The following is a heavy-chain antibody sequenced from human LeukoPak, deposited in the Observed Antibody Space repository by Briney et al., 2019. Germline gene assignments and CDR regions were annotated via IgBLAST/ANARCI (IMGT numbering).Heavy chain of an antibody. V-gene: IGHV3-74*01. D-gene: IGHD1-26*01. CDR1: GFTFSSYW. CDR3: AREGEGGSYPFDY. CDR2: INSDGSST. Sequence: GGSLRLXCAASGFTFSSYWMHWVRQAPGKGLVWVSRINSDGSSTSYADSVKGRFTISRDNAKNTLYLQMNSLRAEDTAVYYCAREGEGGSYPFDYWGQGTLVTVSS. J-gene: IGHJ4*02.